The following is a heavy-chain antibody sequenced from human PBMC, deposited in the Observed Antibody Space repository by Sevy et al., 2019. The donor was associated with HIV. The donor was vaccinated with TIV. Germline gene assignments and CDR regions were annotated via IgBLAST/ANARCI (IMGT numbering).Heavy chain of an antibody. D-gene: IGHD3-22*01. V-gene: IGHV3-74*01. CDR3: ASDTNGYFDLDY. Sequence: GGSLRLSCAVSGFTFSNYWMHWVRQVPGKGLVWVSRISNDGTHTSDADSVKGRFTISRDNAKNTLDLQMNSLGAEDTAVYYCASDTNGYFDLDYWGQGVLVTVSS. CDR1: GFTFSNYW. J-gene: IGHJ4*02. CDR2: ISNDGTHT.